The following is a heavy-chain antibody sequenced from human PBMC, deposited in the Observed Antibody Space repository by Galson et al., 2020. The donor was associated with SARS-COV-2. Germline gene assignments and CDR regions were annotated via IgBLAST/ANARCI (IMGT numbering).Heavy chain of an antibody. Sequence: TGGSLRLSCAASGFTFDDYAMHWVRQAPGKGLEWVSGISWNSGSIGYADSVKGRFTISRDNAKNSLYLQMNSLRAEDTALYYCAKLGIAASPGDYWGQGTLVTVSS. V-gene: IGHV3-9*01. CDR3: AKLGIAASPGDY. J-gene: IGHJ4*02. D-gene: IGHD6-13*01. CDR1: GFTFDDYA. CDR2: ISWNSGSI.